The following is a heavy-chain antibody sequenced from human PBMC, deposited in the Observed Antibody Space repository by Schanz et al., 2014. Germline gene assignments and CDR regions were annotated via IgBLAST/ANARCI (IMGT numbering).Heavy chain of an antibody. V-gene: IGHV3-74*01. D-gene: IGHD5-12*01. CDR2: ISGDGTTT. Sequence: VQLVESGGGVVQPGGSLTLSCTASGFTFSNFGMHWVRQAPGRGLVSVSRISGDGTTTSYADSVKGRFTLSRDNAKNSMYLQMNSLRVEDTAVYYCARDPNSVNEIDYWGQGTLVTVSS. CDR1: GFTFSNFG. J-gene: IGHJ4*02. CDR3: ARDPNSVNEIDY.